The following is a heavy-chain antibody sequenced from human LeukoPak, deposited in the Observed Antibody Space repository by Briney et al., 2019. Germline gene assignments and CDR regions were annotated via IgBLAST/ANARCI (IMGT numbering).Heavy chain of an antibody. J-gene: IGHJ5*02. CDR1: GGSISSYY. Sequence: SETLSLTCTVSGGSISSYYWSWIRQPPGRGLEWVGYIHYSGSTNYNPSLKGRVTISVDQSKNQFSLKLSSVTAADTAVHYCARGRCYPFHPLGEGTLVTVSS. CDR3: ARGRCYPFHP. D-gene: IGHD2-15*01. V-gene: IGHV4-59*01. CDR2: IHYSGST.